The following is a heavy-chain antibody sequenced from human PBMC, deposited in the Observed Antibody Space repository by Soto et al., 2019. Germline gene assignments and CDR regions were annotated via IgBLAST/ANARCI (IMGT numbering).Heavy chain of an antibody. V-gene: IGHV3-13*01. CDR2: IGTGGDT. J-gene: IGHJ4*02. CDR1: GFTLSAHD. Sequence: EVQLVESGGGLVQPGGSLRLSCAASGFTLSAHDMHWVRQGTGKGLEWVSAIGTGGDTYYAASVKGRFTVSRENAGNSFYLQMNSLRADDTAVYYCAIGIQLWSLPGYWGQGTPVTVSS. CDR3: AIGIQLWSLPGY. D-gene: IGHD5-18*01.